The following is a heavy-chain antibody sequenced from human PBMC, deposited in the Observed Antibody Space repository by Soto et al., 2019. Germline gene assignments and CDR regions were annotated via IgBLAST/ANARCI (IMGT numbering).Heavy chain of an antibody. V-gene: IGHV5-51*01. Sequence: PXESLKISCQSSGSPFSTYWVAWVRQMPGKALEWMGIIYPGDSATRYSPSFQGQVTISADKSISTAYLQWSSLKASDTAMYYCARQGYCSSNSCYTVDYWGQGTLVTVSS. J-gene: IGHJ4*02. CDR3: ARQGYCSSNSCYTVDY. D-gene: IGHD2-2*02. CDR1: GSPFSTYW. CDR2: IYPGDSAT.